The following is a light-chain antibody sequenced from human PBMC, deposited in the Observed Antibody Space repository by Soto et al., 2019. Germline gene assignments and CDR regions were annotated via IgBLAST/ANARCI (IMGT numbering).Light chain of an antibody. J-gene: IGKJ1*01. V-gene: IGKV1-8*01. Sequence: AIQMTQSPSSFSASTGDRVTISCRASQGISSYLAWYQQKPGKAPKLLIYGASTLQSGVPSRFSGSGFGTDFTLTISCLQSEDFATYYCQHYHNYPWTCGQGTNVEIK. CDR2: GAS. CDR3: QHYHNYPWT. CDR1: QGISSY.